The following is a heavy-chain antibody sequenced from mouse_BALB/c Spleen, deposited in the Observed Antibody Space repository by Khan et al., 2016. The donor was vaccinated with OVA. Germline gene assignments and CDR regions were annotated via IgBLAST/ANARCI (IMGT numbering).Heavy chain of an antibody. CDR3: ARQPYYHYYIMDY. V-gene: IGHV2-6-1*01. CDR2: IWSDGSA. D-gene: IGHD2-10*01. J-gene: IGHJ4*01. CDR1: GFSLTNYG. Sequence: QVQLKESGPGLVAPSQSLSITCTISGFSLTNYGVHWVRQPPGKGMEWLVVIWSDGSATYNSALKSRLGISKDNSKNQVFLKMNSLQTDDTAMYYCARQPYYHYYIMDYWGQGTSVTVSS.